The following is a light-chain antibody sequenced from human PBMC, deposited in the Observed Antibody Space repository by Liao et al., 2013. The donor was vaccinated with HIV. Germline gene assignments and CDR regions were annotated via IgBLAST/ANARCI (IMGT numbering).Light chain of an antibody. J-gene: IGLJ2*01. V-gene: IGLV3-21*01. CDR3: QTWDSSTACVV. CDR1: NIGSKS. Sequence: SFVLTQPPSVSVAPGKTARITCGRNNIGSKSVHWYQQKPGQAPVLVISHDTDRPSGIPARFSGSNSGNTATLTISGTQAMDEADYYCQTWDSSTACVVFGGGTKLTVL. CDR2: HDT.